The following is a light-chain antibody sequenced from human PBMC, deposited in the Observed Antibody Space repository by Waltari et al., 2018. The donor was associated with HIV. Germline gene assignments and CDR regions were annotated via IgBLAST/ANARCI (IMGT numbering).Light chain of an antibody. V-gene: IGKV3-20*01. Sequence: VLTQSPGTLSLSPGERATLSCRASQSVSSSYLAWYQVKPGQAPRLLVYGASSRAADSPDRFSGSGSGTDFTLTIRRLEAEDVAVYYCQQYGSTPRTFGQGTKLEIK. CDR2: GAS. CDR1: QSVSSSY. CDR3: QQYGSTPRT. J-gene: IGKJ2*01.